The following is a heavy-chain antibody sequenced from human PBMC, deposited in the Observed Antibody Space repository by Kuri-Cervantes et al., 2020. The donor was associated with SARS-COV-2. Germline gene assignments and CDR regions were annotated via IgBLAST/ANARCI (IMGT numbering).Heavy chain of an antibody. Sequence: ASVKVSCKASGYTFTSYGISWVRQAPGQGLGWMGWINPNSGGTNYAQKFQGKVTMTRDTSISTAYMELSRLRSDDTAVYYCARVPRGGYSSGWYNYYFDYWGQGTLVTVSS. J-gene: IGHJ4*02. CDR2: INPNSGGT. V-gene: IGHV1-2*02. D-gene: IGHD6-19*01. CDR1: GYTFTSYG. CDR3: ARVPRGGYSSGWYNYYFDY.